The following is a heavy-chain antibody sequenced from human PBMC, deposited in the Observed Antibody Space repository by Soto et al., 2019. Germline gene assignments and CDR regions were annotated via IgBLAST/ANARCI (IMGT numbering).Heavy chain of an antibody. D-gene: IGHD3-22*01. J-gene: IGHJ3*02. CDR2: ISSSGSTI. CDR3: ARGNEYDSSGYYLNAFDI. Sequence: EVQLVESGGGLVQPGGSLRLSCAASGFTFSSCEMNWVRQAPGKGLEWVSYISSSGSTIYYADSVKGRFTISRDNAKNSLYLQMNSLRAEDTAVYYCARGNEYDSSGYYLNAFDIWGQGTMVTVSS. V-gene: IGHV3-48*03. CDR1: GFTFSSCE.